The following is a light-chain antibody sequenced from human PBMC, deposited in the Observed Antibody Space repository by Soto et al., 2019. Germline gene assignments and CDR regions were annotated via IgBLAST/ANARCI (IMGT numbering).Light chain of an antibody. J-gene: IGKJ1*01. CDR2: GAS. CDR1: QGLNRN. CDR3: HEYNTWPWT. Sequence: EIVMTHSPATLSVSPGETATLSCTTSQGLNRNLAWYQQKLGQAPRVLIYGASTRAAGIPARFSGSGSGTEFILTISSLQSEDFAVYYCHEYNTWPWTFGQGTKVDIK. V-gene: IGKV3-15*01.